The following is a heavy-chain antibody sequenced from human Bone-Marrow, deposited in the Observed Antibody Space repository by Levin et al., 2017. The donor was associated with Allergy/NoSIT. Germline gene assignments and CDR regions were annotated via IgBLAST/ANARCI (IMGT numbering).Heavy chain of an antibody. D-gene: IGHD3-10*01. CDR3: ARVQVRGVFDY. CDR2: INHSGST. Sequence: RASETLSLTCAVYGGSFSGYYWSWIRQPPGKGLEWIGEINHSGSTNYNPSLKSRVTISVDTSKNQFSLKLSSVTAADTAVYYCARVQVRGVFDYWGQGTLVTVSS. CDR1: GGSFSGYY. V-gene: IGHV4-34*01. J-gene: IGHJ4*02.